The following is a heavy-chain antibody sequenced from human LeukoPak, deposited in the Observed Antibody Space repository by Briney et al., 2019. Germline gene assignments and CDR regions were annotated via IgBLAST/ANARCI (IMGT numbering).Heavy chain of an antibody. CDR1: GYTFTSYD. V-gene: IGHV1-8*01. CDR2: MNPNSGHT. Sequence: ASVKVSCKASGYTFTSYDINWVRQATGQGLEWMGWMNPNSGHTGYAQKFQGRVTMTRNTSISTAYMELSSLRSEDTAVYYCARNGWLGYYYYGMDVWGQGTTVTVSS. CDR3: ARNGWLGYYYYGMDV. J-gene: IGHJ6*02. D-gene: IGHD6-19*01.